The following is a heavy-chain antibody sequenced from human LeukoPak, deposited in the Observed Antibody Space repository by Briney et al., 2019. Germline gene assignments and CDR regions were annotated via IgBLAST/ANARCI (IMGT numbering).Heavy chain of an antibody. D-gene: IGHD6-19*01. CDR2: IYYSGST. Sequence: PSETLSLTCAVSGGSISSSNWWSWVRQPPGKGLEWIGSIYYSGSTYYNPSLKSRVTISVDTSKNQFSLKLSSVTAADTAVYYCARHLGSGWPGLYYFDYWGQGTLVTVSS. CDR1: GGSISSSNW. V-gene: IGHV4-39*01. J-gene: IGHJ4*02. CDR3: ARHLGSGWPGLYYFDY.